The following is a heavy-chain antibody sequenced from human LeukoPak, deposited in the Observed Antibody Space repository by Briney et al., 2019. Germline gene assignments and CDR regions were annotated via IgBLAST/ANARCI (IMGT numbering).Heavy chain of an antibody. J-gene: IGHJ3*02. V-gene: IGHV4-4*02. D-gene: IGHD2-2*01. CDR2: IYHSGST. CDR3: ARERSPGFCSSTSCYAFDI. Sequence: SWVRQPPGKGLEWIGEIYHSGSTNYKPSLKSRVTISVDKSKNQFSLKLSSVTAADTAVYYCARERSPGFCSSTSCYAFDIWGQGTMVTVSS.